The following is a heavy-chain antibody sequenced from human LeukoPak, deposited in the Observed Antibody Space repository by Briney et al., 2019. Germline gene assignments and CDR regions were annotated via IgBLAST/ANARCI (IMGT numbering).Heavy chain of an antibody. CDR3: ARAETSNYDFWSGYAFDI. J-gene: IGHJ3*02. Sequence: PGGSLRLSCAASGFTFSSYVMHWVRQAPGKGLEWVAIISYDGSNEYYADSVKGRFTISRDNSKNTLYLQMNSLRAADTAVYYCARAETSNYDFWSGYAFDIWGQGTMVTVSS. D-gene: IGHD3-3*01. CDR1: GFTFSSYV. CDR2: ISYDGSNE. V-gene: IGHV3-30*04.